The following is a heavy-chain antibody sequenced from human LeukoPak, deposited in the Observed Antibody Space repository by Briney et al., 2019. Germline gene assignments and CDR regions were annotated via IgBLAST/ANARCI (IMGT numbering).Heavy chain of an antibody. D-gene: IGHD3-10*01. CDR1: GLTISNIF. CDR3: ARDTDYYGSGRHGDFDH. V-gene: IGHV3-66*01. CDR2: IYSGGTT. J-gene: IGHJ1*01. Sequence: GGSLRLSCAASGLTISNIFMGWVRQAPGKGLEWVSLIYSGGTTYSADSVKGRFTISRDNSKNTLHLQMNSLRAEDTAVYYCARDTDYYGSGRHGDFDHWGQGTLVTVSS.